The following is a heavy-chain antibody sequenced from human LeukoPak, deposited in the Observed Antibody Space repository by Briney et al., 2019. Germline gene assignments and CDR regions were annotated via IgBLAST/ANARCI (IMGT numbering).Heavy chain of an antibody. CDR1: GGSVRSDSNY. CDR2: ISYSGST. J-gene: IGHJ4*02. Sequence: PSETLSLTCTVSGGSVRSDSNYWSWIRQPPGKGLEWIGYISYSGSTDYNPSLKSRVSMSLGTSKNELSLKLDSVTAEDTAVYYCARKRKGAYDFDYWGQGTLVTVSS. D-gene: IGHD3-16*01. V-gene: IGHV4-61*01. CDR3: ARKRKGAYDFDY.